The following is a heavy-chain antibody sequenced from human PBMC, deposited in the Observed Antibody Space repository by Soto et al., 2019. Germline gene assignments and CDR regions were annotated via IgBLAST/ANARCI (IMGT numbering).Heavy chain of an antibody. J-gene: IGHJ4*02. CDR2: INPNSGGT. CDR3: ARAAGHYGGNSDY. D-gene: IGHD4-17*01. V-gene: IGHV1-2*04. Sequence: ASVKVSCKASGYTFTGYYMHWVRQAPGQGLEWMGWINPNSGGTNYAQKFRGWVTMTRDTSISTAYMELSRLRSDDTAVYYCARAAGHYGGNSDYWGQGTLVTVSS. CDR1: GYTFTGYY.